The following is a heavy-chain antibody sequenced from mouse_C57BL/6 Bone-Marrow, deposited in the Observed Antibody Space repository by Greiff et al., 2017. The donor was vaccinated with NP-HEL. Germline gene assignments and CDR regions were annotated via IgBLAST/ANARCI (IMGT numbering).Heavy chain of an antibody. J-gene: IGHJ3*01. CDR1: GFSLTSYG. Sequence: VKVVESGPGLVAPSQSLSITCTVSGFSLTSYGVDWVRQSPGKGLEWLGVIWGVGSTNYNSALKSRLSISKENSKSHVFLKMNSLQTDDTAMYYCASLWGNYRAWFAYWGQGTLVTVSA. V-gene: IGHV2-6*01. CDR2: IWGVGST. D-gene: IGHD2-1*01. CDR3: ASLWGNYRAWFAY.